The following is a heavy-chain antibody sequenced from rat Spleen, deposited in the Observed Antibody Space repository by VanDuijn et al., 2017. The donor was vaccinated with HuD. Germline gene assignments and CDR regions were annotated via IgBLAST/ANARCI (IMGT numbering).Heavy chain of an antibody. CDR1: GFSLTSFH. CDR2: IQNGGRT. D-gene: IGHD1-12*03. J-gene: IGHJ2*01. V-gene: IGHV2-27*01. Sequence: QVQLKESGPGLVQPSQTLSLTCTVSGFSLTSFHVHWVRQPPGKGLEWMGRIQNGGRTDYSSALKSRLSISKDTSKSQVFLKMNNLQTEDTAMYFCATQHYYDGYYRDYWGQGVMVTVSS. CDR3: ATQHYYDGYYRDY.